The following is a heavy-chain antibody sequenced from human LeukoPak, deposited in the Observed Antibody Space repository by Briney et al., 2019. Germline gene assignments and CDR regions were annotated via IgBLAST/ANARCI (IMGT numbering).Heavy chain of an antibody. D-gene: IGHD3-10*01. CDR1: GGSISSYY. CDR3: ARLENGDNYFDN. J-gene: IGHJ4*02. Sequence: PSETLSLTCTVSGGSISSYYWGWIRQPPGRGLEWIGNIYYSGNPYYNPSLKSRVTISVDTSKNQFSLKLSSVTAADTAVYYCARLENGDNYFDNWGQGTLVSVSA. CDR2: IYYSGNP. V-gene: IGHV4-39*01.